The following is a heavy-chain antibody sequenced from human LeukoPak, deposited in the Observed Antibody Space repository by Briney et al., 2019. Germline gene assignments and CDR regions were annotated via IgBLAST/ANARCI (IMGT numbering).Heavy chain of an antibody. CDR1: GGSISSYY. CDR3: AKDRYYYGSGGVDY. Sequence: SETLSLTCTVSGGSISSYYWTWIRQPPGKGLEWIGYIYYSGSTNYNPSLKSRVTISVDTSKNQFSLKLSSVTAADTAVYYCAKDRYYYGSGGVDYWGQGTLVTVSS. CDR2: IYYSGST. V-gene: IGHV4-59*12. D-gene: IGHD3-10*01. J-gene: IGHJ4*02.